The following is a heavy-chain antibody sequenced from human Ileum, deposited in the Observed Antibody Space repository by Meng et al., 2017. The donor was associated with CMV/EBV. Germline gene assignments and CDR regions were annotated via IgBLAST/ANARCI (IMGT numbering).Heavy chain of an antibody. J-gene: IGHJ4*01. V-gene: IGHV2-5*02. CDR2: IYWDDDK. D-gene: IGHD2-15*01. CDR1: LSTSGVG. CDR3: AHRLPGVGSGWDSGVFDY. Sequence: LSTSGVGVAWIPPPPGKALECLGIIYWDDDKRYNPSLTSRLSITKDTSKNQVVLTMTNMDPVDTATYYCAHRLPGVGSGWDSGVFDYWGHGTLVTVSS.